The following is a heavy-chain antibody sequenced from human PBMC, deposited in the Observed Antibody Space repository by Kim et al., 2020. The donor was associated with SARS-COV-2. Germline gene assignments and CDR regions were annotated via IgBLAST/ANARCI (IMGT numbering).Heavy chain of an antibody. D-gene: IGHD6-13*01. V-gene: IGHV3-13*01. Sequence: GGSLRLSCAASGFTFSSYDMHWVRQATGKGLEWVSAIGTAGDTYYQAAVKGRLTIFRGNAKNSLHLQMNSLRAGDTAVYYCARDVYSNWDFDLWGRGTLV. CDR3: ARDVYSNWDFDL. J-gene: IGHJ2*01. CDR1: GFTFSSYD. CDR2: IGTAGDT.